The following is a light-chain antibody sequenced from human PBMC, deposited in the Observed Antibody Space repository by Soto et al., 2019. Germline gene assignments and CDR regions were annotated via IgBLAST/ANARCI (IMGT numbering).Light chain of an antibody. Sequence: IVLTQSPATLSVSPGEGVTLSCRASQNVGTNLAWYQLKPGLAPRLLLYGSSTRATGIPATFSGSGSGTEFTPTISSLQSEDSAVYYCQQYNNWGLSFGGGTKVELK. CDR1: QNVGTN. V-gene: IGKV3D-15*01. CDR3: QQYNNWGLS. J-gene: IGKJ4*01. CDR2: GSS.